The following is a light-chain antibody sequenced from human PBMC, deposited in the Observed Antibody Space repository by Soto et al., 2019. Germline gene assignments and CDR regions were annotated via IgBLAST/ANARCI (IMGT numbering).Light chain of an antibody. CDR3: SSYAGTNVV. Sequence: QSALTQPPSASGSPGQSVTISCTGTSSDVGGYNFVSWYQQHPGKAPKLMIFEVNKRPSGVPDRFSGSKSGNTASLTVSGLQAEDEADYYYSSYAGTNVVFGGGTKLTV. CDR2: EVN. J-gene: IGLJ2*01. CDR1: SSDVGGYNF. V-gene: IGLV2-8*01.